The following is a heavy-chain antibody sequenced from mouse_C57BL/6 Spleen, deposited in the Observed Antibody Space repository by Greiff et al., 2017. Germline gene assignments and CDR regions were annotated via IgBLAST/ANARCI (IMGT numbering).Heavy chain of an antibody. Sequence: VQLQQSGAELVMPGASVKLSCKASGYTFTSYWMHWVKQRPGQGLEWIGEIDPSDSYTNYNQKFKGKSTLTVDKSSSTAYMQLSSLTSEDSAVYYCARGVFITTANYFDYWGQGTTLTVSS. CDR2: IDPSDSYT. V-gene: IGHV1-69*01. J-gene: IGHJ2*01. D-gene: IGHD1-1*01. CDR3: ARGVFITTANYFDY. CDR1: GYTFTSYW.